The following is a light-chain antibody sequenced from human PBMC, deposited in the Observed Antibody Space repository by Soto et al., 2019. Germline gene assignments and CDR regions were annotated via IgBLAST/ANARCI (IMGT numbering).Light chain of an antibody. J-gene: IGLJ1*01. CDR2: DVN. Sequence: QSVLTQPPSASGSPGQSVTISCTGTSSDVGRYNHVSWYQQHPGKAPKLMIFDVNKRPSGVPDRFSGSKSGNTASLTVSGLEAEDEADYYCSAYAGSIDVFGSGTKLTVL. CDR1: SSDVGRYNH. V-gene: IGLV2-8*01. CDR3: SAYAGSIDV.